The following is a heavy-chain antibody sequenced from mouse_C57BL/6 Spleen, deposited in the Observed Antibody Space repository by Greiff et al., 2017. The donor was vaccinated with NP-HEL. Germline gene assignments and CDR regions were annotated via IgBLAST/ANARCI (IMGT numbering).Heavy chain of an antibody. Sequence: EVKLMESGGDLVKPGGSLKLSCAASGFTFSSYGMSWVRQTPDKRLEWVATISSGGSYTYYPDSVKGRFTISRDNAKNTLYLQMSSLKSEDTAMYYCARQPYDYDGGFDVWGTGTTVTVSS. CDR1: GFTFSSYG. CDR3: ARQPYDYDGGFDV. V-gene: IGHV5-6*01. CDR2: ISSGGSYT. J-gene: IGHJ1*03. D-gene: IGHD2-4*01.